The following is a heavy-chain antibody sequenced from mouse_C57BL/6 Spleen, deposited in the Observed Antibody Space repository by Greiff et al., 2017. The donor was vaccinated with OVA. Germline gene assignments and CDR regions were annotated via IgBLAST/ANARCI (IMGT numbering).Heavy chain of an antibody. CDR3: ARLYFDY. Sequence: EVQLVESGGGLVKPGGSLKLSCAASGFTFSDYGMHWVRQAPEKGLEWVAYISSGSSTIYYADTVKGRFTISRDNAKNTLCLQMTGLGSEDTAMYYCARLYFDYWGQGTTLTVSS. J-gene: IGHJ2*01. CDR2: ISSGSSTI. CDR1: GFTFSDYG. V-gene: IGHV5-17*01.